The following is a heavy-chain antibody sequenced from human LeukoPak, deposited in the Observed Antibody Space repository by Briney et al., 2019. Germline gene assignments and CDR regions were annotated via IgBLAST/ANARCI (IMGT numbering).Heavy chain of an antibody. V-gene: IGHV3-11*01. Sequence: GGSLRLSCAASGFTFRAYYVSWIRQAPGKGLEWASYIRASGCAIYYADSVRGRFTISRDNAQNSLYLQMNSLRPEDTAVYYCARVGPPAAGRGDWDSDLSGRGALCTVSS. D-gene: IGHD6-13*01. CDR3: ARVGPPAAGRGDWDSDL. J-gene: IGHJ2*01. CDR1: GFTFRAYY. CDR2: IRASGCAI.